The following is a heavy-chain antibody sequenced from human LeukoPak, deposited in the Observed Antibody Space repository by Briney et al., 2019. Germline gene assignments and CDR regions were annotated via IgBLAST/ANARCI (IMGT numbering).Heavy chain of an antibody. Sequence: LGGSLRLSCAASGFTFSSYSMNWVRQAPGKGLEWVSSISGSSSYIYYADSAKGRFTISRDNAKNSLYLQMNSLRAEDTAVYYCARDGLNSSSSEDYYYYYYMDVWGKGTTVTVSS. CDR1: GFTFSSYS. D-gene: IGHD6-6*01. J-gene: IGHJ6*03. V-gene: IGHV3-21*01. CDR2: ISGSSSYI. CDR3: ARDGLNSSSSEDYYYYYYMDV.